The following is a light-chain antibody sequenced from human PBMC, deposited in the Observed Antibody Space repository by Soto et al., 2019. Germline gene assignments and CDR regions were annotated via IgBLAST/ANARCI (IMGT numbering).Light chain of an antibody. CDR3: QHHNDYSIM. Sequence: DIQMTQSPSTLSASIGDRVTITCRTSQSVDSWLAWYQQKPGKGPKILIYKASSLQTGVPSRFSGSGSGTEFPLTSSSRQPDDSATYYCQHHNDYSIMFGQGTKVEIK. CDR2: KAS. V-gene: IGKV1-5*03. J-gene: IGKJ1*01. CDR1: QSVDSW.